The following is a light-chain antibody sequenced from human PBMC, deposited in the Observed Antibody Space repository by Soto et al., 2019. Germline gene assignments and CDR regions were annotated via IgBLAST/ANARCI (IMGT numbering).Light chain of an antibody. J-gene: IGKJ5*01. CDR3: QQSYSSSPIT. CDR2: EAS. CDR1: HSISSW. V-gene: IGKV1-5*03. Sequence: DIQMTQSPSTLSASVGDRVTITCRASHSISSWFAWYQQKPGKAPKLLIYEASSLESGVPPRFSGSGSGTEFTLTINSLRPEDFASYYCQQSYSSSPITFGPGTRLEIK.